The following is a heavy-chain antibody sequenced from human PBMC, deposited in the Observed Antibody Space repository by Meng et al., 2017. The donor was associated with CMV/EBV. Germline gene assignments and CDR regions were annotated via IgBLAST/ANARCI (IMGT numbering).Heavy chain of an antibody. D-gene: IGHD3-22*01. CDR1: GFTVSSNY. CDR3: ARYPFGSHVYDSSGYGMDV. CDR2: ISSSSSYI. V-gene: IGHV3-21*01. J-gene: IGHJ6*02. Sequence: GGPLRLSCAASGFTVSSNYMSWVRQAPGKGLEWVSSISSSSSYIYYADSVKGRFTISRDNAKNSLYLQMNSLRAEDTAVYYCARYPFGSHVYDSSGYGMDVWGQGTTVTVSS.